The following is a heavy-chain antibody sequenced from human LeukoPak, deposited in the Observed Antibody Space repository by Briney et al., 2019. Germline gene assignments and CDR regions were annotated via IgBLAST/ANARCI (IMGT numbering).Heavy chain of an antibody. D-gene: IGHD6-6*01. CDR1: GFTFSSYW. CDR3: ARSEYSSFSPFDP. Sequence: PGGSLRLSCAASGFTFSSYWMSWVRQAPGKGLEWVANIKQDGSEKYYVDSVKGRFTISRDNAKNSLYLQMNSLRAEDTAVYYCARSEYSSFSPFDPWGQGNLVTVSS. V-gene: IGHV3-7*01. J-gene: IGHJ5*02. CDR2: IKQDGSEK.